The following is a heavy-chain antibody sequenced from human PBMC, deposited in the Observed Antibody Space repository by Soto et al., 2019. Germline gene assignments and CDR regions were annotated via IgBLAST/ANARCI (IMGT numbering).Heavy chain of an antibody. J-gene: IGHJ3*02. D-gene: IGHD2-2*01. V-gene: IGHV3-15*01. Sequence: GGSLRLSCAASGFTFSSDCMHWVRQAPGKGLEWVGGIKSKADGETTDFATPVKGRFTISRDDSKNTLYVQMNSLKTEDTAVYYCTTDSLGRYCKSSSCPQRAFDIWGQGTMVTVSS. CDR1: GFTFSSDC. CDR3: TTDSLGRYCKSSSCPQRAFDI. CDR2: IKSKADGETT.